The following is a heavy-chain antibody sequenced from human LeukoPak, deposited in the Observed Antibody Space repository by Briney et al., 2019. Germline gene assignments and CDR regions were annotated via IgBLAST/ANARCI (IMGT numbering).Heavy chain of an antibody. Sequence: GASVKVSCKASGYTFTSYDINWVRQATGQELEWMGWMNPNSGNTGYAQKFQGRVTITRNTSISTAYMELSSLRSEDTAVYYCARNLPYSSSWYYYYYYMDVWGKGTTVTVSS. J-gene: IGHJ6*03. CDR2: MNPNSGNT. CDR3: ARNLPYSSSWYYYYYYMDV. CDR1: GYTFTSYD. V-gene: IGHV1-8*03. D-gene: IGHD6-13*01.